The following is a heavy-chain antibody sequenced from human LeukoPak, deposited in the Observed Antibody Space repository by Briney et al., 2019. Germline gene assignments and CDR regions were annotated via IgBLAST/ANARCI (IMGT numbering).Heavy chain of an antibody. CDR1: GFTFKTYA. J-gene: IGHJ4*02. D-gene: IGHD3-10*01. CDR3: AKDPNKVRAAPRLFDY. CDR2: ISGSGGST. V-gene: IGHV3-23*01. Sequence: PGGSLRLSCSASGFTFKTYAMSWVRQAPGKGLEWVSAISGSGGSTYYADSVKGRFTISRDNSKNTLYLQMNSLRAEDTAVYYCAKDPNKVRAAPRLFDYWGQGTLVTVSS.